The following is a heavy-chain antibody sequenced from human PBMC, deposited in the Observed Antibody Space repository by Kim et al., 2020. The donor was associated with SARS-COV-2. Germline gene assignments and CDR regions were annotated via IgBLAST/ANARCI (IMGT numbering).Heavy chain of an antibody. J-gene: IGHJ4*02. V-gene: IGHV3-23*01. CDR3: AKDLTPQDILTGLDY. CDR1: GFTFSSYA. D-gene: IGHD3-9*01. Sequence: GGSLRLSCAASGFTFSSYAMSWVRQAPGKGLEWVSAISGSGGSTYYADSVKGRFTISRDNSKNTLYLQMNSLRAEDTAVYYCAKDLTPQDILTGLDYWGQGTLVTVSS. CDR2: ISGSGGST.